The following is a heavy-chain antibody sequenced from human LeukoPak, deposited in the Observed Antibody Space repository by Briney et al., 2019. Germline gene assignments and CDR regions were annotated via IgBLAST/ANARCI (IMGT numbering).Heavy chain of an antibody. CDR3: AKGTSLIRGYYYGMDV. J-gene: IGHJ6*02. CDR1: GFTFRSYA. Sequence: PGGALSLSCASSGFTFRSYAMNGVRQAPWRGLEWVSPIRGSGGSTYYAVCVKGRFPIPRDNSKHTLYLQMTSLRAEDTAVYYCAKGTSLIRGYYYGMDVWGQGTTVTVSS. D-gene: IGHD1-14*01. V-gene: IGHV3-23*01. CDR2: IRGSGGST.